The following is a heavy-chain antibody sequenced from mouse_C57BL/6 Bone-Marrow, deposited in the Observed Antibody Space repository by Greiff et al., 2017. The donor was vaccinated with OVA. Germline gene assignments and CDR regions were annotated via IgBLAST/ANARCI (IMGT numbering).Heavy chain of an antibody. Sequence: VQLQQSGAELVRPGTSVKVSCKASGYAFTNYLIEWVKQRPGQGLEWIGVINPGSGGTNYNEKFKGKATLTADKSSSTAYMQLSSLTSEDSAVYFCARKGWDAWFAYWGQGTLVTVSA. V-gene: IGHV1-54*01. CDR2: INPGSGGT. CDR3: ARKGWDAWFAY. J-gene: IGHJ3*01. D-gene: IGHD3-3*01. CDR1: GYAFTNYL.